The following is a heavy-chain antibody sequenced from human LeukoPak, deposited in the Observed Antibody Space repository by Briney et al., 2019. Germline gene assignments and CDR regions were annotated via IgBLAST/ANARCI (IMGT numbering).Heavy chain of an antibody. CDR2: IIPILGIA. D-gene: IGHD2-8*01. V-gene: IGHV1-69*04. CDR3: ARGYCTNGVCYLDY. CDR1: GGTFSSYA. Sequence: SVKVSCKASGGTFSSYAISWVRQAPGQGLEWMGRIIPILGIANYAQKFQGRVTITTDESTSTAYMELSSLRSEDTAVYYCARGYCTNGVCYLDYWGQGTLVTVSS. J-gene: IGHJ4*02.